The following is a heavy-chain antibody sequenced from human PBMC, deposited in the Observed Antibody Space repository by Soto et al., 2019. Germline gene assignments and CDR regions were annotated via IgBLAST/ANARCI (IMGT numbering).Heavy chain of an antibody. J-gene: IGHJ4*02. CDR2: IDHSGYA. V-gene: IGHV4-31*02. D-gene: IGHD3-3*01. CDR3: ARNQPGFFYGIAY. Sequence: SDTLSLTWPFSGFSFISGVYYLSWLRQHPGKGLEWLGYIDHSGYAFYNPSLQSRIILSMDTSKNQFSLKLSSATAADTAVYFCARNQPGFFYGIAYWGQRTLVPVS. CDR1: GFSFISGVYY.